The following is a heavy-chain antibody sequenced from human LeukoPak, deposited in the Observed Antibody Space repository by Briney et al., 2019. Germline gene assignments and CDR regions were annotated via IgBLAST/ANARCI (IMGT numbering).Heavy chain of an antibody. Sequence: GGSLRLSCAASGFTFSYYEMNWFRQAPGQGLEWVSYIRGSDNTTFYADSVRGRFTISRDNAKNSLFLQMNSLRAEDTAIYYCARGSYLYYFDYWGQGALVTVSS. J-gene: IGHJ4*02. V-gene: IGHV3-48*03. CDR1: GFTFSYYE. CDR2: IRGSDNTT. CDR3: ARGSYLYYFDY. D-gene: IGHD2/OR15-2a*01.